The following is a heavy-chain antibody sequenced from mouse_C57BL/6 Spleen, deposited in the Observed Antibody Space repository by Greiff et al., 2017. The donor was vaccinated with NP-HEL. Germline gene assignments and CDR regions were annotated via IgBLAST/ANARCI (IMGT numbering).Heavy chain of an antibody. CDR1: GFTFSDYY. V-gene: IGHV5-12*01. Sequence: DVMLVESGGGLVQPGGSLKLSCAASGFTFSDYYMYWVRQTPEKRLEWVAYISNGGGSTYYPDTVKGRFTISRDNAKNTLYLQMSRLKSEDTAMYYCARGGLYYFDYWGQGTTLTVSS. J-gene: IGHJ2*01. CDR2: ISNGGGST. CDR3: ARGGLYYFDY.